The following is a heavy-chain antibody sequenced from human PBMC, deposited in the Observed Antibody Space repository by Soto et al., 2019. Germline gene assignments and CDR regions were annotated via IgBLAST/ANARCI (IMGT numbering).Heavy chain of an antibody. CDR2: ISAYNGNT. J-gene: IGHJ5*02. CDR1: GYTFTSYG. D-gene: IGHD6-19*01. CDR3: ARRSSGWRYNWFDP. Sequence: ASVKVSCKASGYTFTSYGISWVRQAPGQGLEWMGWISAYNGNTNYAQKLQGRVTMTTDTSTSTAYMELRSLGSDDTAVYYCARRSSGWRYNWFDPWGQGTLVTVSS. V-gene: IGHV1-18*01.